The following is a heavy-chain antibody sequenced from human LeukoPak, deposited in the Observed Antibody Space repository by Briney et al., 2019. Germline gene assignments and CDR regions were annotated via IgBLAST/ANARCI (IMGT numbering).Heavy chain of an antibody. CDR3: ARQWLEAFDI. D-gene: IGHD6-19*01. V-gene: IGHV3-7*01. Sequence: GGSLRLSCAASGFTFRSYWMSWVRQAPGKGLEWVANIKEDGSEKYYVDSVKGRFTISRDNAKNSLYLQMNSLRAEDTAVYYCARQWLEAFDIWGQGTMVTVSS. J-gene: IGHJ3*02. CDR2: IKEDGSEK. CDR1: GFTFRSYW.